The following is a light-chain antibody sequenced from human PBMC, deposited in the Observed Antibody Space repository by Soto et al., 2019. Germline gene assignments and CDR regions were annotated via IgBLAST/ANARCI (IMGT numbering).Light chain of an antibody. V-gene: IGKV3-11*01. J-gene: IGKJ4*01. CDR1: QSVSSY. CDR3: QQRSNWPLT. CDR2: DAF. Sequence: EIVLTQSPATLSLSPGERATLSCRASQSVSSYLAWYQQKPGQAPRLLIYDAFNRATGIPARSSGSGSGTDFTLTISSLEPEDFAVYYCQQRSNWPLTFGGGTKVDIK.